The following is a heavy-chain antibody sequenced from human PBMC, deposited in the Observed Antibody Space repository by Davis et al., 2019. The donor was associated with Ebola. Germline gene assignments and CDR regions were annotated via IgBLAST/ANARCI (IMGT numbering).Heavy chain of an antibody. CDR3: ARVASYGDYFDY. V-gene: IGHV4-30-4*07. CDR1: GVSLGSHNYS. D-gene: IGHD4-17*01. Sequence: LRLSCAVHGVSLGSHNYSWSWIRQPLGKGLEWIGYVYYSGSTYYNPSLKSRVTISGDTSKNQFSLKLSSVTAADTAVYYCARVASYGDYFDYWGLGTLVTVSS. CDR2: VYYSGST. J-gene: IGHJ4*02.